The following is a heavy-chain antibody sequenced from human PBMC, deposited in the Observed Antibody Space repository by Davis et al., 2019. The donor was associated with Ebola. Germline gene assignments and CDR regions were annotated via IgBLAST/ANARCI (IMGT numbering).Heavy chain of an antibody. V-gene: IGHV1-3*01. J-gene: IGHJ4*02. CDR3: AAAPGYRREFDY. D-gene: IGHD5-18*01. Sequence: ASVKVSCKASGDTFTSYAMHWVRQAPGQRLEWMGWINAGNGNTKYSQKFQGRVTMTRDTSTSTAYMELSSLRSEDTAVYYCAAAPGYRREFDYWGQGTLVTVSS. CDR2: INAGNGNT. CDR1: GDTFTSYA.